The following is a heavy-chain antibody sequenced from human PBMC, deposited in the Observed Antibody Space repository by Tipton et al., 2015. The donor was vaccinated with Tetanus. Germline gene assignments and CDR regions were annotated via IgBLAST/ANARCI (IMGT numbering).Heavy chain of an antibody. CDR1: GFTFGSYP. CDR2: VSGTGGST. J-gene: IGHJ5*02. Sequence: SLRLSCAASGFTFGSYPMTWVRQAPGKGLQWVGGVSGTGGSTYYADSVGGRFTVSRDNSENYLYLQMTSQRAEDTAIYYCAKAKTWINLWFGDAWGPGTRVTVSP. CDR3: AKAKTWINLWFGDA. D-gene: IGHD3-10*01. V-gene: IGHV3-23*01.